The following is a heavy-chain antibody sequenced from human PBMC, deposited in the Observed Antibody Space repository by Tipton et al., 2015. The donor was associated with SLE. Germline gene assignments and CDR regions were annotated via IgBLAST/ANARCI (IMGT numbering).Heavy chain of an antibody. CDR1: GFTFRTHY. CDR3: ARWGTGRAFDI. CDR2: IDGGGNT. J-gene: IGHJ3*02. V-gene: IGHV3-66*01. D-gene: IGHD3-10*01. Sequence: SLRLSCAASGFTFRTHYMNWVRQAPGKGLEWVSLIDGGGNTYHADSVKDRFTISRDNSKNTVYLQMNSLRAGDTAVYYCARWGTGRAFDIWGQGTMVTVSS.